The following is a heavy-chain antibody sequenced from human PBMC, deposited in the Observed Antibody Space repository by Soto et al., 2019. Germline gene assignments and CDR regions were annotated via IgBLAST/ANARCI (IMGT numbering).Heavy chain of an antibody. CDR3: ARAPDDYEGWTVGFYFDY. Sequence: SVKVSCKASGGTFSSYTISWVRQAPGQGLEWMGRIIPILGIANYAQKFQGRVTITADKSTSTAYMELSSLRSEDTAVYYCARAPDDYEGWTVGFYFDYWGQGTLVTVS. D-gene: IGHD4-17*01. V-gene: IGHV1-69*02. J-gene: IGHJ4*02. CDR2: IIPILGIA. CDR1: GGTFSSYT.